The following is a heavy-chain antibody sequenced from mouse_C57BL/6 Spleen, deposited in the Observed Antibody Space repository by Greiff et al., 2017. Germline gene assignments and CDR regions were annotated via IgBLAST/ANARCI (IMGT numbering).Heavy chain of an antibody. V-gene: IGHV5-17*01. J-gene: IGHJ3*01. Sequence: EVKVVESGGGLVKPGGSLKLSCAASGFTFSDYGMHWVRQAPEKGLEWVAYISSGSSTIYYADTVKGRFTISRDNAKNTLFLQLTSLRSEDTAMYYCAREDGTAQATWAYWGQGTLVTVSA. CDR3: AREDGTAQATWAY. CDR2: ISSGSSTI. D-gene: IGHD3-2*02. CDR1: GFTFSDYG.